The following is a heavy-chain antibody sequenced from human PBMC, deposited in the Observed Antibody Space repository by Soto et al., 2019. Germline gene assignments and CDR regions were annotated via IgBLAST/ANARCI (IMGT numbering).Heavy chain of an antibody. Sequence: SETLSLTCAVSGYSISSSNWWGWIRQPPGKGLEWIGYIYYSGTTYYNPSLKSRVTMSVDTSKNQFSLKLSSVTAADTAVYYCARRQQLVNYYYYYGMDVWGQGTTVTVSS. D-gene: IGHD6-13*01. CDR3: ARRQQLVNYYYYYGMDV. J-gene: IGHJ6*02. V-gene: IGHV4-28*01. CDR2: IYYSGTT. CDR1: GYSISSSNW.